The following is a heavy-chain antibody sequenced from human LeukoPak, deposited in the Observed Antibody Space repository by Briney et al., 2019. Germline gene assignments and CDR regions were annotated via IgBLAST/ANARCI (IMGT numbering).Heavy chain of an antibody. CDR1: GXTVSNNY. D-gene: IGHD3-16*01. CDR2: IYSGGST. J-gene: IGHJ4*02. CDR3: GSSPYVWGIDH. V-gene: IGHV3-53*01. Sequence: GGSLRLSCAASGXTVSNNYMSWVRQAPGKGQEWVSIIYSGGSTYYADSVKGRFTISRDNSKNTLHLQMKSLRADDTAVYYCGSSPYVWGIDHWGQGTPVTVSS.